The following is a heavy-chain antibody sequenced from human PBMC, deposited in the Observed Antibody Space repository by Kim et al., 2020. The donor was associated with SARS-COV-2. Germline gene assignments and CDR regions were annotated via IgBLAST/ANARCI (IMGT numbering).Heavy chain of an antibody. D-gene: IGHD5-18*01. CDR1: GFRFSEFA. J-gene: IGHJ3*02. CDR3: AKDLTPSYGYPDAFDI. CDR2: ISTTGTST. V-gene: IGHV3-23*01. Sequence: GGSLRLSCAASGFRFSEFAMSWVRQAPGKGLEWVSAISTTGTSTYYADSVKGRFTISRDNSKNTLYLQMNSLRAEDTAVYYCAKDLTPSYGYPDAFDICGQRTMATVSS.